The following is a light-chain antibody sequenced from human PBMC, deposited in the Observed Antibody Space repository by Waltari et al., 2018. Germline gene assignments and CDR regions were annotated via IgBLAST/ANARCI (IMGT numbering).Light chain of an antibody. Sequence: QSVLTQPPAVSGAPGQRVSIFCAGSSSNTGAAYHVNWYQQLPGTAPKLLIYGRIKRPSGVPDRFSGSRSDTSASLAITGLQAEDEADYYCQSYDISLSGWVFGGGTKLTVL. CDR2: GRI. J-gene: IGLJ3*02. V-gene: IGLV1-40*01. CDR1: SSNTGAAYH. CDR3: QSYDISLSGWV.